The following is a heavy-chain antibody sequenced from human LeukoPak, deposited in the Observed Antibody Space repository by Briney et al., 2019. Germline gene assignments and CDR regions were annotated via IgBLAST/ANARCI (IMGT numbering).Heavy chain of an antibody. J-gene: IGHJ4*02. Sequence: HPGGSLRLSCAASGFTFSSYAMSWVRQAPGKGLEWVSAISGSGGSTYYADSVKGRFTISRDNSKNTLYLQMNSLRAEDTAVYYCAKGDDQWLVLREYFDYWGQGTLVTVSS. D-gene: IGHD6-19*01. CDR2: ISGSGGST. CDR3: AKGDDQWLVLREYFDY. V-gene: IGHV3-23*01. CDR1: GFTFSSYA.